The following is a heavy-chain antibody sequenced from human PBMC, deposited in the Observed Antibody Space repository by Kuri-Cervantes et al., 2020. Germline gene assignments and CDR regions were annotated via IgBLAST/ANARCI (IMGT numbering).Heavy chain of an antibody. CDR3: ARGSYYDFWSGYYTHSYYYYMDV. J-gene: IGHJ6*03. Sequence: ASVKVSCKASGYTFTGYYMHWVRQAPGQGLEWMGWINPNSGGTNYAQKFQGWVTMTRGMSISTAYMELSSLRSEDTAVYYCARGSYYDFWSGYYTHSYYYYMDVWGKGTTVTVSS. CDR1: GYTFTGYY. CDR2: INPNSGGT. V-gene: IGHV1-2*04. D-gene: IGHD3-3*01.